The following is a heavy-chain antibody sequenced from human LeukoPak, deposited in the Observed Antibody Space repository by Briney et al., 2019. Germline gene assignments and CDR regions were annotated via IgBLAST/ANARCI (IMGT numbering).Heavy chain of an antibody. CDR1: GFTFSNFA. CDR3: AKDGDLAYCGGDCYGYFDY. D-gene: IGHD2-21*02. J-gene: IGHJ4*02. V-gene: IGHV3-48*01. Sequence: AGGSLRLSCTASGFTFSNFAMNWVRQAPGKGLEWVSYISSSSSSIYYADSVKGRFTISRDNAKNSLYLQMNSLRAEDTAVYYCAKDGDLAYCGGDCYGYFDYWGQGTLVTVSS. CDR2: ISSSSSSI.